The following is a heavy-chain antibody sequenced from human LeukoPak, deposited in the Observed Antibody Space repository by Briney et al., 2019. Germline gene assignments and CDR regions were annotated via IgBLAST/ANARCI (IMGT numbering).Heavy chain of an antibody. Sequence: SETLSHTCTVSGVSTTSGNYFWGWVRQPPGKGLEWIGSIHSSGNTYYSPSLRGRVTISKDTSRNQFSLKLSSVTAADTAVYYCVRDLGNWDIDYWGQGTLVTVSS. V-gene: IGHV4-39*07. J-gene: IGHJ4*02. CDR1: GVSTTSGNYF. CDR2: IHSSGNT. CDR3: VRDLGNWDIDY. D-gene: IGHD7-27*01.